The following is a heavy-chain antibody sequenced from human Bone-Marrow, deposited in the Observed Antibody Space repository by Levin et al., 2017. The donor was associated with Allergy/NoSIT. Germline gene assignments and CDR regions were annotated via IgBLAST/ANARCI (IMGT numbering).Heavy chain of an antibody. CDR3: VKHFRVIAVSDSYDI. V-gene: IGHV3-9*01. CDR1: GFTFDDYS. D-gene: IGHD6-19*01. J-gene: IGHJ3*02. Sequence: GGSLRLSCEASGFTFDDYSIHWVRQAPGKGLEWVSGINWNSRKVDYADSVKGRFTISRDNAKNSLYLQMNSLRPEDSAIYYCVKHFRVIAVSDSYDIWGQGTMVTVSS. CDR2: INWNSRKV.